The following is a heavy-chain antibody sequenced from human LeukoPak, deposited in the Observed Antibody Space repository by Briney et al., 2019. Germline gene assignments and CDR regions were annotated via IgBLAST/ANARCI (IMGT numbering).Heavy chain of an antibody. CDR2: MYARGST. CDR1: GGSISSGSYA. D-gene: IGHD7-27*01. V-gene: IGHV4-30-2*01. Sequence: SETLSLTCAVSGGSISSGSYAWGWIRQPRGKGLEWIGYMYARGSTYYHPSLKSRVPMSLDRSANQFSLNLSTVTDADTAVYYCARFSPRAMGNYFDFWGQGTLVTVSS. J-gene: IGHJ4*02. CDR3: ARFSPRAMGNYFDF.